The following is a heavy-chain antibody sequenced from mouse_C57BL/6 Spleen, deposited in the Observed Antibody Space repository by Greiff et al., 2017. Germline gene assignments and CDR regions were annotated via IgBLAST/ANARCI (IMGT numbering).Heavy chain of an antibody. J-gene: IGHJ2*01. CDR3: AGLGYYIGY. CDR2: IDPSDSYT. CDR1: GYTFTSYW. V-gene: IGHV1-59*01. Sequence: QVQLQQPGAELVRPGTSVKLSCKASGYTFTSYWMHWVKQRPGQGLEWIGVIDPSDSYTNYNQKFKGKATLTVDTSSSTAYMQLSSLTSEDSAVYYCAGLGYYIGYWGQGTTLTVSS. D-gene: IGHD2-2*01.